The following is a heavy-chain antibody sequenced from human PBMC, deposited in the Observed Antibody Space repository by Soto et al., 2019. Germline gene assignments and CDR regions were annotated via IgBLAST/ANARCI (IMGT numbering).Heavy chain of an antibody. D-gene: IGHD2-8*01. CDR1: GGSISHYY. V-gene: IGHV4-59*01. CDR2: AYYSGST. J-gene: IGHJ5*02. Sequence: LSLTCTVSGGSISHYYWSWIRQSPGKGLEWIGYAYYSGSTDYNPSLKSRVTMSVDTSKNQVSLKLNSVTTADTAVYYCARDRSTYGGGGTGEVKENWFDPWGPGTLVTVSS. CDR3: ARDRSTYGGGGTGEVKENWFDP.